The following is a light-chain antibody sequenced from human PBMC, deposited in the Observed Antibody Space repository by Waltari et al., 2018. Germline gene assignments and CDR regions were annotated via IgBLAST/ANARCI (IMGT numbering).Light chain of an antibody. J-gene: IGKJ4*01. CDR2: WAS. V-gene: IGKV4-1*01. CDR1: QSVLYSSNNKNY. Sequence: DIVMTQSPDFLAVSLGERATIICKFSQSVLYSSNNKNYLAWYQQKPGQPPKLLIYWASTRESGVPDRFSGSGSGTDFTLTISSLQAEDVAVYYCQQYYSTPFFGGGTRVEIK. CDR3: QQYYSTPF.